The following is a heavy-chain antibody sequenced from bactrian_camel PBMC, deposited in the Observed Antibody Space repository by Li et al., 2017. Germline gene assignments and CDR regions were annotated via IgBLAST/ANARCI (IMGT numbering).Heavy chain of an antibody. CDR1: KSTVTISR. J-gene: IGHJ6*01. V-gene: IGHV3S44*01. CDR3: AVALSTGYCLRRVGDFRY. Sequence: VQLVESGGGSVQPGGTLRLSCVRSKSTVTISRMGWFRQLPGKEREGIAVTDGEYTGIENYADSVKGRFTISKDNAKNTLYLQMNSLKPEDTAMYYFAVALSTGYCLRRVGDFRYWGQGTQVTVS. D-gene: IGHD2*01. CDR2: TDGEYTGIE.